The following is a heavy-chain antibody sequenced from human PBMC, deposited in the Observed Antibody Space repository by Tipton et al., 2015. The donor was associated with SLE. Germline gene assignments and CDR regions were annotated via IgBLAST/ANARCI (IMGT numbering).Heavy chain of an antibody. J-gene: IGHJ1*01. CDR1: GGSISSYY. CDR2: INHSGST. CDR3: AQEGALYAPFPH. D-gene: IGHD2-2*01. Sequence: LRLSCTVSGGSISSYYWSWIRQPPGKGLEWIGEINHSGSTNYNPSLKIRVTRSVDTYKNQFSLKLTSLTAADTAVYYCAQEGALYAPFPHWGQGTLVTVSS. V-gene: IGHV4-34*01.